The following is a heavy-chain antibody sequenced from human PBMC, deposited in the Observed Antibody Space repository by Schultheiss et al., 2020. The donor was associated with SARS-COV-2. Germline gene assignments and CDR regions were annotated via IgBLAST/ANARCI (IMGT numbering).Heavy chain of an antibody. V-gene: IGHV3-30*01. D-gene: IGHD3-10*01. CDR1: GFTFSSYA. J-gene: IGHJ4*02. CDR2: ISYDGSNK. CDR3: ARDVYYYGSGSYLASDY. Sequence: GGSLRLSCAASGFTFSSYAMHWVRQAPGKGLEWVAVISYDGSNKYYADSVKGRFTISRDNSKNTLYLQMNSLRAEDTAVYYCARDVYYYGSGSYLASDYWGQGTLVTVSS.